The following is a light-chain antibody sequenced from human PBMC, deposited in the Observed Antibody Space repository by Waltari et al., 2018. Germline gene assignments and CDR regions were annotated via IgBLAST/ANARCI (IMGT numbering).Light chain of an antibody. CDR1: SSNIGRNA. J-gene: IGLJ3*02. Sequence: QSVLTQPPSASGTPGQRVTIPCFGSSSNIGRNAVSWYQHLPGTAPRLLIHPNHPRPSGVPGRFSASKSGTSASLASSGLRSEDEADFHCATWDDSLDGPVFGGGTKLTVL. V-gene: IGLV1-44*01. CDR2: PNH. CDR3: ATWDDSLDGPV.